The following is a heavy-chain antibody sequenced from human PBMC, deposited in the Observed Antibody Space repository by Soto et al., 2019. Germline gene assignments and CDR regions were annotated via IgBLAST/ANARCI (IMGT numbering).Heavy chain of an antibody. CDR1: GFTFSSYA. Sequence: EVQLLESGGGLVQPGGSLRLSCAASGFTFSSYAMSWVRQAPGKGLEWVSVMSGSGGSTYYADSVKGRFTISRDNSKNTLYMQMHSLRAEATAVYSYAKGPYNWTDLRHPNDYWGQGTLVTVSS. V-gene: IGHV3-23*01. D-gene: IGHD1-1*01. CDR3: AKGPYNWTDLRHPNDY. CDR2: MSGSGGST. J-gene: IGHJ4*02.